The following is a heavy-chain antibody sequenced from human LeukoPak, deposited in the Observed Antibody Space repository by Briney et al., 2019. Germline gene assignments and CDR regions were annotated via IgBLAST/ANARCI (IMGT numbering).Heavy chain of an antibody. CDR3: ARDYSGCSSTSCYAGYFDY. D-gene: IGHD2-2*01. J-gene: IGHJ4*02. Sequence: PSETLSLTCTVSGGSMSTFYWSWIRQPPGKGLEWIGYIYYSGSTNYNPSLKSRVTISVDTSKNQFSLKLSSVTAADTAVYYCARDYSGCSSTSCYAGYFDYWGQGTLVTVSS. CDR1: GGSMSTFY. V-gene: IGHV4-59*01. CDR2: IYYSGST.